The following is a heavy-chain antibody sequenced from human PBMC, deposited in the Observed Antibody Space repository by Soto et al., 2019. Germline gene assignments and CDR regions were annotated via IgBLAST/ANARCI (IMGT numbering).Heavy chain of an antibody. Sequence: EVQLLESGGGLVQPGGSLRLSCAASGFTFSSYAMSWVRQAPGKGLEWVSAISGRGGSPYYADSVKGRFTISRDNSKNTLYLQMNSLRAEDTAVYYCSKDYSGFVYRPFDDWGQGTLVTVSS. V-gene: IGHV3-23*01. D-gene: IGHD5-12*01. CDR1: GFTFSSYA. J-gene: IGHJ4*02. CDR3: SKDYSGFVYRPFDD. CDR2: ISGRGGSP.